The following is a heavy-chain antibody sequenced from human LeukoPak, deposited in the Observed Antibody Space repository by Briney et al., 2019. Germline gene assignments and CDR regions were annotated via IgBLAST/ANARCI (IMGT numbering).Heavy chain of an antibody. D-gene: IGHD5-18*01. J-gene: IGHJ4*02. V-gene: IGHV3-23*01. Sequence: QSGGSLRLSCAASGFSFSTYVMSWVRQAPGKGLEWVSGISASGGTTYYADSVKGRFTISRDNSKSIMYVQMNGLRAEDTAVYYCARDRPGYGADYWGQGTLVTVSS. CDR1: GFSFSTYV. CDR3: ARDRPGYGADY. CDR2: ISASGGTT.